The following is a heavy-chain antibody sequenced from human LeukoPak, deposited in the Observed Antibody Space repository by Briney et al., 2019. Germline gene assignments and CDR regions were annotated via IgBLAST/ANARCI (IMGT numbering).Heavy chain of an antibody. J-gene: IGHJ4*02. CDR3: TRDKMVRPLDY. CDR2: VNAGNGNT. Sequence: GASVKVSCKASGYTFTSYAMHWVRQAPGQRLEWMGWVNAGNGNTKYSQKFQGRVTITRDTSASTAYMELSSLRSEDTAVYYCTRDKMVRPLDYWGQGTLVTVSS. D-gene: IGHD3-10*01. CDR1: GYTFTSYA. V-gene: IGHV1-3*01.